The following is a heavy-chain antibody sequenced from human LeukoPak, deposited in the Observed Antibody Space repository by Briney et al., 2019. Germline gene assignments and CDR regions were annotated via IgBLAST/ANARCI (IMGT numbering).Heavy chain of an antibody. CDR2: ISGSGGST. D-gene: IGHD3-10*01. V-gene: IGHV3-23*01. Sequence: PGGSLRLSCAASGFTFSNSVMGWVRQAPGKGLEWVSAISGSGGSTYYADSVKGRFTISRDNSKNTLYLQMNSLRAEDTAVYYCAKDVTMVRGVNDYWGQGTLVTVSS. CDR3: AKDVTMVRGVNDY. J-gene: IGHJ4*02. CDR1: GFTFSNSV.